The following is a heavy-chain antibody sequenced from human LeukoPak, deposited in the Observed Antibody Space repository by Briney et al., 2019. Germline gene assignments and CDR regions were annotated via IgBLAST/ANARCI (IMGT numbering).Heavy chain of an antibody. D-gene: IGHD1-1*01. CDR3: AREKNFLSDTTGSDVFDV. Sequence: SETLSLICSVSGHSISSGDYYWSWIRQSPERGLEWVGYIDHSGVTYFNPSLDSRVLLSMDTSRNQFSLKLNSVTVADTAVYYCAREKNFLSDTTGSDVFDVWGQGTVVTVSS. V-gene: IGHV4-30-4*01. CDR1: GHSISSGDYY. CDR2: IDHSGVT. J-gene: IGHJ3*01.